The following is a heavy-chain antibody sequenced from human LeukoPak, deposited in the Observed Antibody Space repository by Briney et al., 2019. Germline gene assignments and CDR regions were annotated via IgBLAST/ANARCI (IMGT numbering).Heavy chain of an antibody. D-gene: IGHD6-25*01. J-gene: IGHJ4*02. CDR2: ISAYNGNT. Sequence: GASVKVSCKASGYTFTGYNMHWVRQAPGQGLEWMGWISAYNGNTNYAQKLQGRVTMTTDASTSTAYMEVRSLRSDDTAVYYCARDAGIAAPTPGFWGQGTLVTVSS. V-gene: IGHV1-18*04. CDR1: GYTFTGYN. CDR3: ARDAGIAAPTPGF.